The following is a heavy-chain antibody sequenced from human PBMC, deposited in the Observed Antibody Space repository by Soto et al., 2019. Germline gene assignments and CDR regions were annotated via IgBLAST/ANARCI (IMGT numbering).Heavy chain of an antibody. Sequence: SETLSLTCTVSGVSITSYFWSWIRQTPGKGLDWIGSISFSGATYSNPSLKGRAALSVDTSENHLSLTLNSVTAADTAVYYCARTYCSSTSCSPATYYYYGMDVWGQGTTVTVSS. V-gene: IGHV4-59*12. D-gene: IGHD2-2*01. CDR1: GVSITSYF. CDR2: ISFSGAT. CDR3: ARTYCSSTSCSPATYYYYGMDV. J-gene: IGHJ6*02.